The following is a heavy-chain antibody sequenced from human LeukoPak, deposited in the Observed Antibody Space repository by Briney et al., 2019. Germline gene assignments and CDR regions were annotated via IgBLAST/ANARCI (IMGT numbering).Heavy chain of an antibody. CDR2: IYSDGSSI. J-gene: IGHJ4*02. CDR3: AKDTARAYGSGSYTFDY. CDR1: GFTLNTYW. Sequence: PGGSLRLSCEASGFTLNTYWMHWVRQLPGKGLVWVSRIYSDGSSIDYADSVKGRFTISRDIAKNTLYLQMNSLRAEDTALYYCAKDTARAYGSGSYTFDYWGQGTLVTVSS. D-gene: IGHD3-10*01. V-gene: IGHV3-74*01.